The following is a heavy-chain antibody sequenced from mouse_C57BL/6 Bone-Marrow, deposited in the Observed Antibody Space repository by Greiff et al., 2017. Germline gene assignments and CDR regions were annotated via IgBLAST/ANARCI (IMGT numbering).Heavy chain of an antibody. Sequence: VHVKQSGPELVKPGASVKISCKASGYSFTGYYMNWVKQSPEKSLEWIGEINPSTGGTTYNQKFKAKATLTVDKSSSTAYMQLKSLTSEDSAVYYCASYGNYAAMDYWGQGTSVTVSS. V-gene: IGHV1-42*01. D-gene: IGHD2-1*01. CDR2: INPSTGGT. CDR1: GYSFTGYY. CDR3: ASYGNYAAMDY. J-gene: IGHJ4*01.